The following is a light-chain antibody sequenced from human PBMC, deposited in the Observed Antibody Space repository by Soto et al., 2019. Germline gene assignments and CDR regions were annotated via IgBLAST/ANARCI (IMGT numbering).Light chain of an antibody. Sequence: DIQMTQSPSTLSGSVGDRVTITCRASQTISSWLAWYQQKPGKAPKLLIYKASTLKSGVPSRFSGSGPGTEFTLTISSLQPDDFATYYCQNYNSYSEAFGQGTKGDIK. CDR3: QNYNSYSEA. J-gene: IGKJ1*01. V-gene: IGKV1-5*03. CDR2: KAS. CDR1: QTISSW.